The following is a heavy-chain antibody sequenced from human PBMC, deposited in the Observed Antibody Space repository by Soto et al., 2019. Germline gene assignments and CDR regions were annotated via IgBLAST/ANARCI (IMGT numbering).Heavy chain of an antibody. D-gene: IGHD3-16*01. CDR1: GYTFTSYA. J-gene: IGHJ5*02. Sequence: QVQLVQSGAEVKKPGASVKVSCKASGYTFTSYAMPWVPRAPGQRLEWMGWINAGNGNTKYSQKFQGRVTITRDTSASTAYMELSSLRSEDTAVYYCARGYGGPSGWVDPWGQGTLVTVSS. V-gene: IGHV1-3*01. CDR3: ARGYGGPSGWVDP. CDR2: INAGNGNT.